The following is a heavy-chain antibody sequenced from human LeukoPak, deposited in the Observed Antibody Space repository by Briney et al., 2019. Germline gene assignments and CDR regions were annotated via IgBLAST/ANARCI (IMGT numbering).Heavy chain of an antibody. V-gene: IGHV3-48*02. CDR2: ISTTGTTI. CDR1: GFTFSSYS. CDR3: ARVWQDYSGVDY. J-gene: IGHJ4*02. D-gene: IGHD2-21*01. Sequence: HPGGSLRLSCAASGFTFSSYSMNWVRQAPGKGLEWISYISTTGTTIHYADSVKGRFAISRDNAKSSPYLQMNSLRDEDTAVYYCARVWQDYSGVDYWGQGTLVTVSS.